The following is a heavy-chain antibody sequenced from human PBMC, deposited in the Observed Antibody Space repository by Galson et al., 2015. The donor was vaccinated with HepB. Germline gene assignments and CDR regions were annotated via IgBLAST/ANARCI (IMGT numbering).Heavy chain of an antibody. CDR2: IYYSGST. V-gene: IGHV4-39*02. CDR1: GGSISSSSYY. J-gene: IGHJ4*02. CDR3: ARDVDTLKYFDWLLPKINFDY. D-gene: IGHD3-9*01. Sequence: LSLTCTVSGGSISSSSYYWGWIRQPPGKGLEWIGSIYYSGSTYYNPSLKSRVTMTTDTSTSTAYMELRSLRSDDTAVYYCARDVDTLKYFDWLLPKINFDYWGQGTLVTVSS.